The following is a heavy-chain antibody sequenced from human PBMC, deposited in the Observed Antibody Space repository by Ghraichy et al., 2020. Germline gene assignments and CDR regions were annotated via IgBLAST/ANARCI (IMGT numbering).Heavy chain of an antibody. Sequence: LTCEASGFTFSGYSMSWVRQAPGKGLEWISHIGSNEHGKYYAGSVRGRFTISRDNSRDTLYLQLDRLKVDDTAVYYCAKPSTNFWYFDLWGRGTLVTVSS. V-gene: IGHV3-23*01. CDR2: IGSNEHGK. D-gene: IGHD2-8*01. CDR3: AKPSTNFWYFDL. CDR1: GFTFSGYS. J-gene: IGHJ2*01.